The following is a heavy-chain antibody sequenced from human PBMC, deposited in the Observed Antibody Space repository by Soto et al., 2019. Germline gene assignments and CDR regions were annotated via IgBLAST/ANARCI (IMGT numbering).Heavy chain of an antibody. J-gene: IGHJ4*02. CDR1: GFTFSSYG. CDR3: AKASGTTIPQLDY. Sequence: QVQLVESGGGVVQPGRSLRLSCAASGFTFSSYGMHWVRQAPGKGLEWVAVISYDGSNKYYADSVKGRFTISRDNSKNTLYLQMNSLRAEDTAVYYCAKASGTTIPQLDYWGQGTLVTVSS. D-gene: IGHD1-7*01. CDR2: ISYDGSNK. V-gene: IGHV3-30*18.